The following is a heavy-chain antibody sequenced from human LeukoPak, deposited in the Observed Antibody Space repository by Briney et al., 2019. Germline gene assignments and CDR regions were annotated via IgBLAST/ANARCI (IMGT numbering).Heavy chain of an antibody. CDR2: ISSYSSTI. J-gene: IGHJ4*02. CDR3: ARRAFSGSDY. D-gene: IGHD6-25*01. CDR1: GFTFSSYS. V-gene: IGHV3-48*02. Sequence: PGGSLRLSCAASGFTFSSYSMNWIRQAPGKELEWVSYISSYSSTIYYADSVKGRFTISRDNANNSLYLQMNSLRDEDTAVYYCARRAFSGSDYWGQGTLVTVSS.